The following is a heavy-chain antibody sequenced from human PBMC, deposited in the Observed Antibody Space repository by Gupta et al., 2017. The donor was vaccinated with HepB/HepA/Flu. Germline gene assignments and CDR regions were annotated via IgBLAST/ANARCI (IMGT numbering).Heavy chain of an antibody. V-gene: IGHV2-5*01. D-gene: IGHD3-9*01. CDR1: GFSLSSSGMG. CDR3: AHRYGSFDWFQQYFDD. Sequence: QITLKESGPTLVKPTQTLTLTCTFSGFSLSSSGMGVGWIRQPPGKALEWLALIYWNDDKRYNPSLKTRLTITKDTSKTQVVLTMTNMNPLDTATYFCAHRYGSFDWFQQYFDDWGQGTLGSVSS. J-gene: IGHJ4*02. CDR2: IYWNDDK.